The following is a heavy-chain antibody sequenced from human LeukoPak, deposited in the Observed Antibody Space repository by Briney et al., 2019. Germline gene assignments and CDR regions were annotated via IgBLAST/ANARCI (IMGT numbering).Heavy chain of an antibody. CDR3: ARSSAAHYYYYYYMDV. Sequence: GGSLRLFCAASGFTFSSYWMSWVRQAPGKGLEWVANIKQDGSEKYYVDSVKGRFTISRDNAKNSLYLQMNSLRAEDTAVYYCARSSAAHYYYYYYMDVWGKGTTVTVSS. D-gene: IGHD6-13*01. V-gene: IGHV3-7*01. CDR2: IKQDGSEK. J-gene: IGHJ6*03. CDR1: GFTFSSYW.